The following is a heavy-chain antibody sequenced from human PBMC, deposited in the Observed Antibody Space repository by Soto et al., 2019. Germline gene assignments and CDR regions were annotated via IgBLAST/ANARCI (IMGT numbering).Heavy chain of an antibody. CDR1: GDTFTSYY. CDR3: ARSSGGNFGIIIEGSNWFDP. CDR2: INPHGGST. Sequence: ASVKVSCKAPGDTFTSYYLNWVRQAPGQGLEWMGVINPHGGSTKYAQKFQGRITMTRDTSRSTVYMELSSLRSDDTTIYYCARSSGGNFGIIIEGSNWFDPWGQGTLVTVSS. V-gene: IGHV1-46*01. J-gene: IGHJ5*02. D-gene: IGHD3-3*01.